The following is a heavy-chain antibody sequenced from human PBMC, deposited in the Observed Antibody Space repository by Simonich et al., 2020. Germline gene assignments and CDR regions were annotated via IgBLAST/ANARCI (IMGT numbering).Heavy chain of an antibody. V-gene: IGHV3-48*01. Sequence: EVQLVESGGGLVQPGGSLRLSCAASGFTFSSYSMNWVRQAPGKGLGWVSYISSSSSTIYYADSGKGRFTISRDNAKNSLYLQMNSLRAEDTAVYYCARDSSYYAFDIWGQGTMVTVSS. CDR2: ISSSSSTI. CDR3: ARDSSYYAFDI. J-gene: IGHJ3*02. D-gene: IGHD5-12*01. CDR1: GFTFSSYS.